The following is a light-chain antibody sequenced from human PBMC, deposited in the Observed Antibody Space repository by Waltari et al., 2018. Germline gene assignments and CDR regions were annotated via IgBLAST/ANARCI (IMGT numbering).Light chain of an antibody. J-gene: IGKJ2*01. Sequence: DIQMTQSPSSLSASVGDRVIITCRASRGISNSLAWYQQKPGKAPNLLLYDASRLETGVPSRCSGSGSGTDYTLTISSLQPEDFATYYCQQCYGTPYTFGQGTKLEIK. CDR3: QQCYGTPYT. CDR2: DAS. CDR1: RGISNS. V-gene: IGKV1-NL1*01.